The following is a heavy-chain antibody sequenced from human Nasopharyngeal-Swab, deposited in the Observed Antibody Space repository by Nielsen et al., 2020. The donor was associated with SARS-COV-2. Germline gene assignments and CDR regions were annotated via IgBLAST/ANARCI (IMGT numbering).Heavy chain of an antibody. J-gene: IGHJ6*02. CDR3: ARMNYYFYYGMDV. V-gene: IGHV3-74*01. CDR1: GFTFSSYW. Sequence: GGSLRLSCAASGFTFSSYWMHWVRQAPGKGPVWVSGINSDGGTTRYADSVKGRFTISRDNAKNTLYLQMNSLRAEDTAVYYCARMNYYFYYGMDVWGQGTTVTVSS. CDR2: INSDGGTT.